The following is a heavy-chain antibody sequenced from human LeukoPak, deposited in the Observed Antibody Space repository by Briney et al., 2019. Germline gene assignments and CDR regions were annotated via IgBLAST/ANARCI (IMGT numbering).Heavy chain of an antibody. CDR2: IRSDGSNK. CDR1: GFTFSSYG. Sequence: QPGRSLRLSCATSGFTFSSYGIHWVRQAPGKGLDWVAFIRSDGSNKYYADSVKGRFTISRDNSKNTLYLELHSLRTEDTAVYYCARARRSGGITMIRGVKDRGWFDPWGQGTLVTVSS. CDR3: ARARRSGGITMIRGVKDRGWFDP. V-gene: IGHV3-30*02. D-gene: IGHD3-10*01. J-gene: IGHJ5*02.